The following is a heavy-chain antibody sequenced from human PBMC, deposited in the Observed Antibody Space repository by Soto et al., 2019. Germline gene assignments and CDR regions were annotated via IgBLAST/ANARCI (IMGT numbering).Heavy chain of an antibody. D-gene: IGHD5-18*01. CDR3: AKGDSYGPVTHYY. CDR1: GFTFSSYA. J-gene: IGHJ4*02. Sequence: GGSLRLSCAASGFTFSSYAMSWVRQAPGKGLEWVSAISGSGGSTFYADSVKGRFTISRDNSKNTLYLQMNSLRAEDTAVYYCAKGDSYGPVTHYYWGQGTLVTVSS. CDR2: ISGSGGST. V-gene: IGHV3-23*01.